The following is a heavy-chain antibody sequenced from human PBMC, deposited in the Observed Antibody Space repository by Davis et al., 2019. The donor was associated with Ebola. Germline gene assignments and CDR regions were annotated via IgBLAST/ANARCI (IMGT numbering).Heavy chain of an antibody. CDR1: GGSVSSGSYY. CDR2: IYYSGST. CDR3: ARDRPAYCGGDCSGGAFDI. J-gene: IGHJ3*02. V-gene: IGHV4-30-4*08. Sequence: PSETLSLTCTVSGGSVSSGSYYWSWIRQPPGKGLEWIGYIYYSGSTYYNPSLKSRVTISVDTSKNQFSLKLSSVTAADTAVYYCARDRPAYCGGDCSGGAFDIWGQGTMVTVSS. D-gene: IGHD2-21*02.